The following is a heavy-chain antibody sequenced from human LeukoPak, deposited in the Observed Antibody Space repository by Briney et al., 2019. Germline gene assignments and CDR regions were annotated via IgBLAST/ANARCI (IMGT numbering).Heavy chain of an antibody. Sequence: RGSLRLSCAASGFTFSSYWMSWVRQAPGKGLEWVANIKHDGSEQYYVDSVKGRFTVSRDNAKNSLYLQMNSLRAEDTAVYYCASASNRAIYWGQGTLVTVSS. V-gene: IGHV3-7*02. J-gene: IGHJ4*02. CDR1: GFTFSSYW. D-gene: IGHD3-10*01. CDR3: ASASNRAIY. CDR2: IKHDGSEQ.